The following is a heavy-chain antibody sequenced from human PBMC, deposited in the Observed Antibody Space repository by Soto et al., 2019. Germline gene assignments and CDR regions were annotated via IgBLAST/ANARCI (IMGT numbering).Heavy chain of an antibody. CDR1: GFTFSSYA. D-gene: IGHD5-12*01. CDR2: ISYDGSNK. V-gene: IGHV3-30-3*01. J-gene: IGHJ4*02. Sequence: QVQLVESGGGVVQPGRSLRLSCAASGFTFSSYAMHWVRQAPGKGLEWVAVISYDGSNKYYADSVKGRFTISRDNSKNTLYPQMNSLRAEDTAVYYCARVTVREWLRSAVDYWGQGTLVTVSS. CDR3: ARVTVREWLRSAVDY.